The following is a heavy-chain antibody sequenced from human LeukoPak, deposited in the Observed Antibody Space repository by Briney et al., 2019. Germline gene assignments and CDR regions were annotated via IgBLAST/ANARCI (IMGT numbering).Heavy chain of an antibody. CDR2: VYYSGVT. CDR3: ARRPVVSRAGDFFFDY. CDR1: GGSGTNDGYY. J-gene: IGHJ4*02. D-gene: IGHD3-3*01. V-gene: IGHV4-61*08. Sequence: SETLSLTCSVSGGSGTNDGYYWSWIRQSPGRGLEWIGFVYYSGVTNTNPSLESRVAMSRDTSNNQFSLRLSSVTAADTAVYFCARRPVVSRAGDFFFDYWSQGNPGHRVP.